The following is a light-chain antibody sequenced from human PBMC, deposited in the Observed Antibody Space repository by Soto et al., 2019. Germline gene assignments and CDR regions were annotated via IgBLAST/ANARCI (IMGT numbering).Light chain of an antibody. J-gene: IGKJ1*01. CDR3: QQYYSTLPT. CDR2: RES. Sequence: DIVMTQSPDSLAVSLGERAPINCKSSQSVLYSSNNKNYLAWYQQKPGQPPKLLIYRESTRESGVPDRCSGSWSGTDFTLTISSRQAEDVAVYYCQQYYSTLPTFGQGTKVEIK. V-gene: IGKV4-1*01. CDR1: QSVLYSSNNKNY.